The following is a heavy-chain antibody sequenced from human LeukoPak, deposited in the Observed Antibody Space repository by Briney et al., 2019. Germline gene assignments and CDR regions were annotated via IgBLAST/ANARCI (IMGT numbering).Heavy chain of an antibody. V-gene: IGHV3-9*01. J-gene: IGHJ4*02. D-gene: IGHD3-10*01. CDR2: ISWNSGSI. CDR3: AKDSSSMFGGSGVFHY. Sequence: PGGSLRLSCAASGFTFDDYAMHWVRQAPGKGLEWVSGISWNSGSIGYADSVKGRFTISRDNAKNSLYLQMNSLRAEDTALYYCAKDSSSMFGGSGVFHYWGQGTLVTVSS. CDR1: GFTFDDYA.